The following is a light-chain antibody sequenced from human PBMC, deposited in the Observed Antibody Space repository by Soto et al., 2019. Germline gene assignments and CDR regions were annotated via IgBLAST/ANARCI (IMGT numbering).Light chain of an antibody. CDR2: DNN. V-gene: IGLV1-51*01. CDR3: GTWDSSLSAGR. Sequence: QSVLTQPPSVSAAPGQTVTISCSGSSANIGNNYVSWYQQLPGTAPKLLIYDNNMRPSGIPDRFSGSKSGTSATLDITGLQTGDEADYYCGTWDSSLSAGRFGGGTKLTVL. J-gene: IGLJ2*01. CDR1: SANIGNNY.